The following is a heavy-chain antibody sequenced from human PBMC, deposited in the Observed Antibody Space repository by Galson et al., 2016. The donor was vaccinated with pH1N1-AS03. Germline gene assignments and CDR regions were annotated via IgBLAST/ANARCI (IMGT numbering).Heavy chain of an antibody. Sequence: LSLTCDVSGYSISTGYYWGWIRQPPGKGLEWIGSIYHTGTSHYNPSVKSRVIVSVDTSKNQFSLKLSSVSAADTAVYYCVRGGREIRSDAIFPGGADSWGRGTLVAVSS. CDR2: IYHTGTS. J-gene: IGHJ4*02. V-gene: IGHV4-38-2*01. CDR1: GYSISTGYY. CDR3: VRGGREIRSDAIFPGGADS. D-gene: IGHD2-15*01.